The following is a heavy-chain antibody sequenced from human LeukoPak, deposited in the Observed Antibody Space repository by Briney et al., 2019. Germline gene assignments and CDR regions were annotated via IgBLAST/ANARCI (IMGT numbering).Heavy chain of an antibody. J-gene: IGHJ4*02. CDR3: ARDFRDGQIRFSDY. CDR1: GFTFSSYG. V-gene: IGHV3-30*02. D-gene: IGHD5-24*01. Sequence: GGSLRLSCAASGFTFSSYGMHWVRQAPGKGLEWVAFIRYDGSNKYYADSVKGRFTISRDNSKNTLYLQMNSLRAEDTAVYYCARDFRDGQIRFSDYWGQGTLVTVSS. CDR2: IRYDGSNK.